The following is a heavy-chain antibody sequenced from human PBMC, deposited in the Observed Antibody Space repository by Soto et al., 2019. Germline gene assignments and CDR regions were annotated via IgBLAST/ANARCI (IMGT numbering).Heavy chain of an antibody. Sequence: PSETLSLTCTVSGGSISSSSYYWGWIRQPPGEGLEWIGTIYYSGSTYYSPSLKSRVTISVDTSKNQFPLKLSSVTAADTAVYYVVAVHSDAFDIWGQGTMVTVSS. D-gene: IGHD2-15*01. CDR2: IYYSGST. V-gene: IGHV4-39*01. CDR1: GGSISSSSYY. CDR3: VAVHSDAFDI. J-gene: IGHJ3*02.